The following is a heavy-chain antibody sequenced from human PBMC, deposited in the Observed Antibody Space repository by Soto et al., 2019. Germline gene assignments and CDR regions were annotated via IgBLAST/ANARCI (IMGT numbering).Heavy chain of an antibody. V-gene: IGHV2-70*01. Sequence: SGPTLVNPXQTLTLTCTFSGFSLSTSGMCVSWIRQPPGKALEWLALIDWDDDKYYSTSLKTRLTISKDTSKNQVVLTMTNMDPVDTAAYYCARTPSIAARRRYYYYGMDVWGQGTTVTVSS. J-gene: IGHJ6*02. CDR1: GFSLSTSGMC. CDR3: ARTPSIAARRRYYYYGMDV. CDR2: IDWDDDK. D-gene: IGHD6-6*01.